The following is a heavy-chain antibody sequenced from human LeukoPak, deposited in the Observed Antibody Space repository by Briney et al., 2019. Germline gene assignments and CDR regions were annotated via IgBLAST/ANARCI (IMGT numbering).Heavy chain of an antibody. Sequence: GGSLRLSCAASGFTLSTFSMNWVRQAPGKGPEWVSYISTSSSTTYYADSVKGRFTISRDNAKNSLHLQMNSLRAEDTAVYCCVRRGLIETEYLERWGQGTQVIVSS. CDR3: VRRGLIETEYLER. CDR1: GFTLSTFS. D-gene: IGHD3-10*01. V-gene: IGHV3-48*04. CDR2: ISTSSSTT. J-gene: IGHJ1*01.